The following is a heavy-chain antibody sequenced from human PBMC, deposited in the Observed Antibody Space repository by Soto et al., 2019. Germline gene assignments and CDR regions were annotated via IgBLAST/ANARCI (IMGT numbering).Heavy chain of an antibody. V-gene: IGHV3-23*01. CDR3: AKDGSIAVAGKGYYYGMDV. Sequence: EVQLLESGGGLVQPGGSLRLSCAASGFTFSSYAMSWVRQAPGKGLEWVSAISGSGGSTYYADSVKGRFTISRDNSKNTLYLQMNSLRAEDTAVYYCAKDGSIAVAGKGYYYGMDVWGQGTTVTVSS. J-gene: IGHJ6*02. CDR2: ISGSGGST. CDR1: GFTFSSYA. D-gene: IGHD6-19*01.